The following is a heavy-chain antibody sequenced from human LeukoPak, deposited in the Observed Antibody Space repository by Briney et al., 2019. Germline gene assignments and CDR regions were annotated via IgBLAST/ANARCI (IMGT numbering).Heavy chain of an antibody. CDR3: ARDASYHYGSGSYDDY. Sequence: QTGGSLRLSCAASGFRFSSYEMNWVRQAPGKGLEGGSHISGSASTTYYADSVKGRFTISRSDAKTSLYLQMNSLRAEDTAIYYCARDASYHYGSGSYDDYWGQGTLVILSS. V-gene: IGHV3-48*03. CDR1: GFRFSSYE. J-gene: IGHJ4*02. D-gene: IGHD3-10*01. CDR2: ISGSASTT.